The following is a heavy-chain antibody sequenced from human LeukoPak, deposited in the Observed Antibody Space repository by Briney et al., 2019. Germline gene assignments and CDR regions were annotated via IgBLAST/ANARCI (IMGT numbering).Heavy chain of an antibody. V-gene: IGHV1-46*01. CDR3: ARDPGRELRPSYYYYYMDV. D-gene: IGHD1-7*01. CDR1: GYTFTSYY. J-gene: IGHJ6*03. Sequence: ASVKVSCKASGYTFTSYYMHWVRQAPGQGLEWMGIINPSGGSTSYAQKFQGRVTMTRDTSTSTVYMELSSLRSEDTAVYYCARDPGRELRPSYYYYYMDVWGKGTTVTVSS. CDR2: INPSGGST.